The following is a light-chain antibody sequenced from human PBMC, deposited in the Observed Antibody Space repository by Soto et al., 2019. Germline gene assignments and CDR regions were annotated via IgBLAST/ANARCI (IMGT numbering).Light chain of an antibody. J-gene: IGLJ1*01. V-gene: IGLV2-14*01. Sequence: QSALTQPASVSGSPGQSITISCTGTSSDVGGYDYVSWYQLHPGKAPKLMVFKVSNRPSGVSYRFSGSKSGNTASLTISGRQAEDEADYFCSSYSISTAYLFGTGTKGTVL. CDR3: SSYSISTAYL. CDR2: KVS. CDR1: SSDVGGYDY.